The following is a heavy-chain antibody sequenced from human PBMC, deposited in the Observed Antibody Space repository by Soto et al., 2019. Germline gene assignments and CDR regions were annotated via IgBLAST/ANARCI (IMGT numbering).Heavy chain of an antibody. J-gene: IGHJ5*02. D-gene: IGHD6-19*01. V-gene: IGHV1-8*02. CDR1: GYTFTSYG. CDR2: MNPNSGNT. CDR3: ARAGESSYWFDP. Sequence: VASVKVSCKASGYTFTSYGISWVRQATGQGLEYLGWMNPNSGNTGYVQKFQGRVTMTRDTSISTAYMELSSLRSEDTAVYYCARAGESSYWFDPWGQGTLVTVSS.